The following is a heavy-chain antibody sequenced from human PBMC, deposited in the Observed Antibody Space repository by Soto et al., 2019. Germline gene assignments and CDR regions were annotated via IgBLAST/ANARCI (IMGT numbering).Heavy chain of an antibody. CDR1: GFTFSSYG. V-gene: IGHV3-30*18. CDR2: ISYDGSNK. D-gene: IGHD1-26*01. CDR3: AKDMGGSYYGYFDY. Sequence: QVQLVESGGGVVQPGRSLRLSCAASGFTFSSYGMHWVRQAPGKGLGWVAVISYDGSNKYYADSVKGRFTISRDNSKNTLYLQMNSLRAEDTAVYYCAKDMGGSYYGYFDYWGQGTLVTVSS. J-gene: IGHJ4*02.